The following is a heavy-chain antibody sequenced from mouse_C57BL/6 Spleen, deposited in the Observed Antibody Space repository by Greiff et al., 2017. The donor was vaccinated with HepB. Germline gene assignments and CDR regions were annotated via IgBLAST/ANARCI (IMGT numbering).Heavy chain of an antibody. J-gene: IGHJ3*01. D-gene: IGHD2-4*01. CDR3: ARDYDGGFAY. V-gene: IGHV5-17*01. CDR2: ISSGSSTI. Sequence: EVHLVESGGGLVKPGGSLKLSCAASGFTFSDYGMHWVRQAPEKGLEWVAYISSGSSTIYYADTVKGRFTISRDNAKNTLFLQMTSLRSEDTAMYYCARDYDGGFAYWGQGTLVTVSA. CDR1: GFTFSDYG.